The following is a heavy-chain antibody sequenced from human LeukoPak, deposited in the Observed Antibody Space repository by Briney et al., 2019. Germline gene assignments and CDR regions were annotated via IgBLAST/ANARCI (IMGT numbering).Heavy chain of an antibody. CDR2: ISGSGGSI. CDR1: GFTFDIYA. Sequence: PGGSLRLSCAASGFTFDIYAMTWVRQAPGKGLEWVSIISGSGGSINYADSVKGRFTISRDNSKDTLYLQMNSLRAEDTAIYYCAKDETWGQGTLVTVSS. V-gene: IGHV3-23*01. J-gene: IGHJ5*02. CDR3: AKDET.